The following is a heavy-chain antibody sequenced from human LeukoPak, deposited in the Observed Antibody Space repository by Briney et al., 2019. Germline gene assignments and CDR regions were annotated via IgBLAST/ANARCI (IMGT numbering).Heavy chain of an antibody. Sequence: SETLSLTCTVSGDSISSSSSYWGWIRQPPGKGLEWIGSIYDSGSTYYNTSLKSRVTISVDTSKDQFSLKLSSVTAADTAVYYCARGGERDSYGLTIYYYYYMDVWGKGTTVTVSS. CDR2: IYDSGST. CDR1: GDSISSSSSY. D-gene: IGHD5-18*01. J-gene: IGHJ6*03. CDR3: ARGGERDSYGLTIYYYYYMDV. V-gene: IGHV4-39*07.